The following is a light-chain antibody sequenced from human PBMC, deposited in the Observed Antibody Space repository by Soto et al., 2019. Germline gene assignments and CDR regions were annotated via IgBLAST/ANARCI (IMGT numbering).Light chain of an antibody. CDR3: QQYGSSPWT. Sequence: EIVLTQSPGTLSLSPGERATLSCRASQSISSSYLAWYQQKPGQAPRLLIYGASSRATGIPDRFSGSGPGTDFTLTISRLEPEDFAVYYCQQYGSSPWTFGQGTKVAIK. J-gene: IGKJ1*01. V-gene: IGKV3-20*01. CDR1: QSISSSY. CDR2: GAS.